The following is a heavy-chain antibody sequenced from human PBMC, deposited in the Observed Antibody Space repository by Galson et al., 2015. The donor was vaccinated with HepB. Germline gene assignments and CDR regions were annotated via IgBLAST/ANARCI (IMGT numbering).Heavy chain of an antibody. Sequence: SLRLSCAASGFTFSTYGMHWVRQAPGRGLEWVAVISYDGNNKFYADYVKGRFTISRDNSRNTLYLQMNSLRPEDTAVYYCARDAIFSDYYYYMDVWGKGTTVTVSS. CDR3: ARDAIFSDYYYYMDV. V-gene: IGHV3-30*03. D-gene: IGHD3-3*01. CDR2: ISYDGNNK. CDR1: GFTFSTYG. J-gene: IGHJ6*03.